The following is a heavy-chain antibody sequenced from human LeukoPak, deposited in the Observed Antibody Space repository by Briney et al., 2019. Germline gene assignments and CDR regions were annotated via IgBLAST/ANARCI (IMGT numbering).Heavy chain of an antibody. V-gene: IGHV4-34*01. CDR1: GGSFSGYY. J-gene: IGHJ5*02. Sequence: SETLSLTCAVYGGSFSGYYWSWIRQPPGKGLEWIGEINHSGSTNYNPSLKSRVTISVDTSKNQFSLKLSSVTAEDTAVYYCARGLILAAILFDPWGQGTLVTVSS. CDR3: ARGLILAAILFDP. CDR2: INHSGST. D-gene: IGHD2-15*01.